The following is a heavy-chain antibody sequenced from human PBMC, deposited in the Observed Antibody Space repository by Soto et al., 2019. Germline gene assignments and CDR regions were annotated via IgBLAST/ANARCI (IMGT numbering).Heavy chain of an antibody. V-gene: IGHV5-51*01. D-gene: IGHD1-7*01. Sequence: PGGSLKISCKGPGYSFTSYWIGWVRQMPGKGLEWMGIIYPGDSDTRYSPSFQGQVTISADKSISTAYLQWSSLKASDTAMYYCARHPPRYNWNYVAPLNAFDIWGQGTMGTVSS. CDR1: GYSFTSYW. CDR2: IYPGDSDT. J-gene: IGHJ3*02. CDR3: ARHPPRYNWNYVAPLNAFDI.